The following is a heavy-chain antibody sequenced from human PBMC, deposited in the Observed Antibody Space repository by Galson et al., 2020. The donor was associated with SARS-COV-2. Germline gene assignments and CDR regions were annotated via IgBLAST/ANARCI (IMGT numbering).Heavy chain of an antibody. D-gene: IGHD6-13*01. CDR3: ARACLGYSSSWYPFGWFDP. J-gene: IGHJ5*02. V-gene: IGHV5-51*01. Sequence: AASLKTSCKGSGYSSTSYWIGWVRQLPGKGLEWMGIIYPGASDTNYRQSFQGQITISADKSLSTAYLQGSSLKASDTAMYYCARACLGYSSSWYPFGWFDPWGQGTRVTVSS. CDR1: GYSSTSYW. CDR2: IYPGASDT.